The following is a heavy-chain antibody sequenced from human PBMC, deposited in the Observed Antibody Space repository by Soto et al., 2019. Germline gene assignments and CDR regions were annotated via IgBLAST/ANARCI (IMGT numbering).Heavy chain of an antibody. V-gene: IGHV4-31*03. CDR3: ASSGDYGDPMNFQH. CDR1: GGSISSGGYY. CDR2: IYYSGST. D-gene: IGHD4-17*01. Sequence: QVQLQESGPGLVKPSQTLSLTCTVSGGSISSGGYYWSWIRQHPGKGLEWIGYIYYSGSTYYNPSLKSWVTISVDTSKNQFALKLSSVTAADTAVYYCASSGDYGDPMNFQHWGQGTLVTVSS. J-gene: IGHJ1*01.